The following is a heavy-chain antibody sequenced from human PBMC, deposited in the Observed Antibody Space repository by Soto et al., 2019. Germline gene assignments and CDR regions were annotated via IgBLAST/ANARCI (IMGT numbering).Heavy chain of an antibody. D-gene: IGHD2-15*01. CDR1: GYKFTTYF. J-gene: IGHJ1*01. CDR2: IHPSGDT. V-gene: IGHV1-46*01. Sequence: ASVKVTCKASGYKFTTYFIHWVRQAPGQGLEWMGMIHPSGDTGYGQKFRGRVTMTIDTSTTTAYMELRNLTSEDTAIYFSVRGYCKTTHCSGDFQHWGQGTLVTVSS. CDR3: VRGYCKTTHCSGDFQH.